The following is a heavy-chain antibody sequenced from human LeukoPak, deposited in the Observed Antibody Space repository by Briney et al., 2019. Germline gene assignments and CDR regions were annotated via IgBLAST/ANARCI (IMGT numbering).Heavy chain of an antibody. J-gene: IGHJ4*02. V-gene: IGHV4-59*07. Sequence: SDPVSLMCTLSGGPISRYYGRGLRQPTGEALEGIGYIYYRGRTSYIPSLKSRVPLSVDTSKNWFSLRLTSVTAADTAVYYCARGQKYTSGYTVTELGSRYFDYWGQGTLVTVSS. CDR1: GGPISRYY. CDR2: IYYRGRT. D-gene: IGHD5-18*01. CDR3: ARGQKYTSGYTVTELGSRYFDY.